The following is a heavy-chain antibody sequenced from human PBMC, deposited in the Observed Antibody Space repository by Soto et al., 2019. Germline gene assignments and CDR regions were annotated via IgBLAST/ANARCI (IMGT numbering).Heavy chain of an antibody. Sequence: SETLSLTCTVSGDSVISRDYYWSWIRQPPGKGLEWIGYIYFSGSTNYNPSLKSRLTISVDTSKNQFSLKLNSVTAADTALYYCERARMAVDGFDYWGQGPLLTLSS. D-gene: IGHD6-19*01. J-gene: IGHJ4*02. CDR3: ERARMAVDGFDY. CDR1: GDSVISRDYY. V-gene: IGHV4-61*08. CDR2: IYFSGST.